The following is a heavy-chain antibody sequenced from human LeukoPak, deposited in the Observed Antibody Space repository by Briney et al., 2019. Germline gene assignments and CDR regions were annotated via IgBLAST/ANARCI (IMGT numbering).Heavy chain of an antibody. CDR1: GGSITSDAYY. CDR2: VHTSGST. J-gene: IGHJ5*02. V-gene: IGHV4-61*02. CDR3: ARANSPNWFDP. D-gene: IGHD2/OR15-2a*01. Sequence: SETLSLTCTVSGGSITSDAYYWSWIRQPAGKGLEWIGRVHTSGSTNYNPSLKSRVTISLDTSKNQFSLRMSSVTAADTAIYYCARANSPNWFDPWGQGTLVTVSS.